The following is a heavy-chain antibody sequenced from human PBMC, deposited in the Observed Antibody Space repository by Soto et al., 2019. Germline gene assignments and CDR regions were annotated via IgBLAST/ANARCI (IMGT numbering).Heavy chain of an antibody. CDR1: GFTFSSYS. CDR2: ISSSSSTI. Sequence: EVQLVESGGGLVQPGGSLRLSCAASGFTFSSYSMNWVRQAPGKGLEWVSYISSSSSTIYYADSVKGRFTISRDNAKNSLLLQMNGLRDEDTAVYYCARAPGAAAGAGGKKKKYYYGMDVWGQGTTVTVSS. V-gene: IGHV3-48*02. CDR3: ARAPGAAAGAGGKKKKYYYGMDV. D-gene: IGHD6-13*01. J-gene: IGHJ6*02.